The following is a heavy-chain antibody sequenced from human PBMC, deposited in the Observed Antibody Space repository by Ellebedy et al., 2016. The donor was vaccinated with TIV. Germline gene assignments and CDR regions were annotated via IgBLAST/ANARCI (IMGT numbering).Heavy chain of an antibody. V-gene: IGHV4-59*01. D-gene: IGHD2-15*01. CDR3: ARYQKCSGDGCHFEEHGFDY. Sequence: GSLRLXCSVSGASLTNYSWGWIRQPPGKGREWIGHVHYSGSTNSNPSLRSRVTFSVDTSKNHFSLQLSSVTTADTAVYYCARYQKCSGDGCHFEEHGFDYWGQGTLVTVSS. CDR2: VHYSGST. J-gene: IGHJ4*02. CDR1: GASLTNYS.